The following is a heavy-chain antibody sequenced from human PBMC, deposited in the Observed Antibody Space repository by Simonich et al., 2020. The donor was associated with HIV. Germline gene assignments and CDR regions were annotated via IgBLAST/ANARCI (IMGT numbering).Heavy chain of an antibody. CDR3: ARHFWVGESWGAFDF. D-gene: IGHD3-10*01. J-gene: IGHJ3*01. V-gene: IGHV4-34*02. CDR2: LNHRGTS. CDR1: GGSFSGHY. Sequence: QVQLQQWGAGLLKPSETLSLTCAVYGGSFSGHYWTWIRQPPGKGLEWIGELNHRGTSNYNPSLKCRVPISVDTSKNQFSLKLNSVTAADTAVYYCARHFWVGESWGAFDFWGQGTMVTVSS.